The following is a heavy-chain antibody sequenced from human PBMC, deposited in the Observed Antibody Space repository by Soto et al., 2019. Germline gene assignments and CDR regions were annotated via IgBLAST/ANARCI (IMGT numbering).Heavy chain of an antibody. V-gene: IGHV3-74*01. CDR3: ARDNWNSY. J-gene: IGHJ4*02. CDR2: IDNDGSAT. CDR1: GFTFNIYW. Sequence: PGGSLRLSCVASGFTFNIYWMHWVRQAPGKGLEWVSRIDNDGSATTYAESVKGRFTISRDNAKNTLFLQMNTPRVDDTAVYYCARDNWNSYWGQGTLVTVSS. D-gene: IGHD1-1*01.